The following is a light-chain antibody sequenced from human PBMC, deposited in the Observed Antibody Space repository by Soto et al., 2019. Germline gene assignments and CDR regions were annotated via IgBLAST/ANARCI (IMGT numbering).Light chain of an antibody. Sequence: EIVLTQSPGALSLSPGERATLSCGASQSVSSSYLAWYQQKPGQAPRLLIYGASTRATGIPDRFSGSGCGTDFTPTIRRLEPEDFSGYSCKQHGISPRTFGHGTKVEIK. V-gene: IGKV3-20*01. CDR2: GAS. J-gene: IGKJ1*01. CDR1: QSVSSSY. CDR3: KQHGISPRT.